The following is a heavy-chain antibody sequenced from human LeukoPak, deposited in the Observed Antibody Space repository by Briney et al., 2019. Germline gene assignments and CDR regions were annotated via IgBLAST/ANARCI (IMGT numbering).Heavy chain of an antibody. J-gene: IGHJ4*02. CDR2: IKQDGSEK. Sequence: GGSLRLSCAASGFTFSSYWMSWVRQAPGKGLEWVANIKQDGSEKYYVDSVKGRFTISRDNAKNTLYLQMNSPRAEDTAVYYCAKGLDYYDKSGYSYFAYWGQGTLVTVSS. CDR1: GFTFSSYW. CDR3: AKGLDYYDKSGYSYFAY. D-gene: IGHD3-22*01. V-gene: IGHV3-7*03.